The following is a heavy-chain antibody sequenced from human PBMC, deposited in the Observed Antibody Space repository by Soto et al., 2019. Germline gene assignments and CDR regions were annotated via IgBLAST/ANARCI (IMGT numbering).Heavy chain of an antibody. CDR3: AAQLLWSGEFTLGPQSVY. Sequence: PSETLSLTCAVSGGSISSSNWWSWVRQPPGKGLEWIGEIYHSGSTNYNPSLKSRVTISVDKSKNQFSLKLSSVTAADTAVYYCAAQLLWSGEFTLGPQSVYWYQETLLAIS. J-gene: IGHJ4*02. D-gene: IGHD3-10*01. CDR1: GGSISSSNW. V-gene: IGHV4-4*02. CDR2: IYHSGST.